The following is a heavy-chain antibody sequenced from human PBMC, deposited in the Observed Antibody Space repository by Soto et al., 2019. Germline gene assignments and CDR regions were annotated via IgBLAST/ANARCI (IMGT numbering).Heavy chain of an antibody. D-gene: IGHD3-10*01. V-gene: IGHV1-3*01. CDR1: GYTFTSYA. CDR3: ARDPYYGAIDY. J-gene: IGHJ4*02. Sequence: ASVKVSCKASGYTFTSYAMHWVRQAPGQRLEWMGWINAGNGNTKYSQKFQGRVTITRDTSASTAYMEMNSLRAEDTAVYYCARDPYYGAIDYWGLGTLVTVSS. CDR2: INAGNGNT.